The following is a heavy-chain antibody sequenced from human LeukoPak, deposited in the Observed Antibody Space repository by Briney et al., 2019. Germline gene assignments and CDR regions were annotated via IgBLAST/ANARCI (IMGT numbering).Heavy chain of an antibody. Sequence: GGSLRLSCAASGFTFSSYAMHWVRQAPGKGLEWVAVISYDGSNKYYADSVKGRFTISRDNSKNTLYLQMNSLRAEDTAIYYCAKESLVVGGGQGTLVSVSS. CDR1: GFTFSSYA. V-gene: IGHV3-30*04. CDR3: AKESLVVG. D-gene: IGHD1-26*01. J-gene: IGHJ4*02. CDR2: ISYDGSNK.